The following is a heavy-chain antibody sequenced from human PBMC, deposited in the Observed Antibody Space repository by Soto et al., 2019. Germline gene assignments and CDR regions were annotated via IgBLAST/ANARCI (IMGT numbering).Heavy chain of an antibody. Sequence: GGSLRLSCAASGFTFSSYAMSWVRQAPGKGLEWVSAISGSGGSTYYADSVKGRFTISRDNSKNTLYLQMNSLRAEDTAVYYCAKDYGQFTMIVVVISLSMDVWGQGTTVTVSS. CDR3: AKDYGQFTMIVVVISLSMDV. V-gene: IGHV3-23*01. D-gene: IGHD3-22*01. CDR1: GFTFSSYA. J-gene: IGHJ6*02. CDR2: ISGSGGST.